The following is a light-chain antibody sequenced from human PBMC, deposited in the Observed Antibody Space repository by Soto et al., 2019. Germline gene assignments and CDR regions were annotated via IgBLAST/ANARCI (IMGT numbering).Light chain of an antibody. Sequence: EIVLTQSPGTLSLSPGERATLSCRASHTISSSYLAWYQQKPGQAPRLLMYGISRRATGIPDRFSGSRSGTDVTLPITRLEQEDFAVYYCHQYLTSSPQRFGQGTKVEIK. CDR2: GIS. J-gene: IGKJ1*01. CDR3: HQYLTSSPQR. CDR1: HTISSSY. V-gene: IGKV3-20*01.